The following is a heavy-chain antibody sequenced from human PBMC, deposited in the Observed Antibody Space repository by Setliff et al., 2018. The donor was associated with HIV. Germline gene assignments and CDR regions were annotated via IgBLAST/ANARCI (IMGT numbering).Heavy chain of an antibody. CDR1: GDSISTDY. V-gene: IGHV4-59*12. CDR3: ARGPTTVTNYYYYYMDV. J-gene: IGHJ6*03. Sequence: SETLSLTCTVSGDSISTDYWTWIRQPPGKGLEWIGYIYNSASTSYNPSLKSRVTISVDTSKNQFSLKLSSATAEDTAVYYCARGPTTVTNYYYYYMDVWGKGTTVTVSS. CDR2: IYNSAST. D-gene: IGHD4-17*01.